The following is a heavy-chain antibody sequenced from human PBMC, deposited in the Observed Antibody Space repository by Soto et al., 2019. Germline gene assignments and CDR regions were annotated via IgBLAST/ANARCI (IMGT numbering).Heavy chain of an antibody. CDR1: GGSFNTDT. V-gene: IGHV1-69*02. J-gene: IGHJ4*02. D-gene: IGHD1-26*01. Sequence: QVQLVQSGAEVKKPGSSVKVSCKASGGSFNTDTITWVRQAPGQGLEWMGRIIPFLDITNYAQEVQGRVTITAYKSTSTAYMELRSLRSEDTAVYYCAVGATVYFFDDWGQGALVTVSS. CDR2: IIPFLDIT. CDR3: AVGATVYFFDD.